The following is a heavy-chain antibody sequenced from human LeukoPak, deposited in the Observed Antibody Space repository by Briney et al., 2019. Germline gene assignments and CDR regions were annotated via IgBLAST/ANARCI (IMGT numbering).Heavy chain of an antibody. CDR2: ISGSGGST. CDR3: AKRGVGAQEFDY. J-gene: IGHJ4*02. CDR1: GFSFSSYA. D-gene: IGHD1-26*01. Sequence: GASLRLSCAASGFSFSSYAMSWVRQAPGEGLEWVSAISGSGGSTYYADSVKGRFTISRDNSKNTLYLQMNSLRAEDTAVYYCAKRGVGAQEFDYWGQGTLVTVSS. V-gene: IGHV3-23*01.